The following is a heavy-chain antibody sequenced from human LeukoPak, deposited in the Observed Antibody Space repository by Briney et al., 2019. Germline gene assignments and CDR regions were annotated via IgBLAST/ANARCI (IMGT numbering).Heavy chain of an antibody. CDR3: ARPAYSYPLAFGFFDY. V-gene: IGHV4-38-2*02. J-gene: IGHJ4*02. CDR1: GYSISSGYY. CDR2: IYHSGST. Sequence: SETLSLTCTVSGYSISSGYYWGWIRQPPGKGLEWIGSIYHSGSTYYNPSLKSRVTISVDTSKNQFSLKLSSVTAADTAVYYCARPAYSYPLAFGFFDYWGQGALVTVSS. D-gene: IGHD5-18*01.